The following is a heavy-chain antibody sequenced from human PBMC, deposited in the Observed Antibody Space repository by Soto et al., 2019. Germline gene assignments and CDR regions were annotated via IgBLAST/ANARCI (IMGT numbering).Heavy chain of an antibody. CDR1: GGTFSSYA. Sequence: QVQLVQSGAEVKKPGSSVKVSCKASGGTFSSYAISWVRQAPGQGLEWMGGIIPIFGTANYAQKFQGRVTITADESTSTAYMELSSLRSEDTAVYYGASSGPDIAAAGTSDYWGQGTLVTVSS. D-gene: IGHD6-13*01. J-gene: IGHJ4*02. V-gene: IGHV1-69*01. CDR2: IIPIFGTA. CDR3: ASSGPDIAAAGTSDY.